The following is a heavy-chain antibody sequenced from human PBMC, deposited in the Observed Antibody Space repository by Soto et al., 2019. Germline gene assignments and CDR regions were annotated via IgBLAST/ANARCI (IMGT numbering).Heavy chain of an antibody. V-gene: IGHV5-51*01. CDR3: ARLPEEVAGTGAYYYYGMDV. CDR1: GYSFTSYW. J-gene: IGHJ6*02. Sequence: PGESLKISCKGSGYSFTSYWIGWVRQMPGKGLEWMGIIYPGDSDTRYSPSFQGQVTISADKSISTAYLQWSSLKASDTAMYYCARLPEEVAGTGAYYYYGMDVWGQGTTVTVSS. D-gene: IGHD6-19*01. CDR2: IYPGDSDT.